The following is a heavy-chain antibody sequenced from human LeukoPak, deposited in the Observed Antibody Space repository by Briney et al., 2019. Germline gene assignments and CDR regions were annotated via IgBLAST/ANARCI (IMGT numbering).Heavy chain of an antibody. J-gene: IGHJ4*02. D-gene: IGHD6-6*01. CDR2: INHSGST. Sequence: SETLSLTCAVYGGSFSGYYWSWIRQPPGKGLEWIGEINHSGSTNYNPSLKSRVTISVDTSKNQFSLKLSSVTAADTAVYYCARAPLAARKPTRLYYFDYWGQGTLVTVSS. CDR1: GGSFSGYY. CDR3: ARAPLAARKPTRLYYFDY. V-gene: IGHV4-34*01.